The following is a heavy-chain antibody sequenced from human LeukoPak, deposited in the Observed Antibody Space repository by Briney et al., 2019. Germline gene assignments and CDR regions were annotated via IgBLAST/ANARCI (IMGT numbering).Heavy chain of an antibody. CDR3: ARDLYRIVVVPHYFDY. Sequence: GGSLRLSCAVSGFTFSSYEMHWVRQAPGKGLEWVSYISGSGTTMYYADSVKGRFTISRDSAKNSLYPQMNSLRAEDTAVYYCARDLYRIVVVPHYFDYWGQGTLVTVSS. D-gene: IGHD3-22*01. V-gene: IGHV3-48*03. CDR1: GFTFSSYE. J-gene: IGHJ4*02. CDR2: ISGSGTTM.